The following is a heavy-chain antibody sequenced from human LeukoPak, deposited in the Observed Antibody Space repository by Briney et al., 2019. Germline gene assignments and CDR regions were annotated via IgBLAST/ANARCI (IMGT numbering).Heavy chain of an antibody. CDR1: VCTFSSYA. V-gene: IGHV1-69*05. D-gene: IGHD3-3*01. CDR3: ARVGVRFLPNWFDP. CDR2: IIPIFGTA. J-gene: IGHJ5*02. Sequence: SVKVSFKASVCTFSSYAISWVRQAPGQGLEWMGGIIPIFGTANYAQKCQGRVTITTDESTSTAYMELSRLRSEDTAVYYCARVGVRFLPNWFDPWGQGTLVTVSS.